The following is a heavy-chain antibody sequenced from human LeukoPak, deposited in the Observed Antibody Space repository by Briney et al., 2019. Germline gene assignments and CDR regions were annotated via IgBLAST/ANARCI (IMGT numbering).Heavy chain of an antibody. Sequence: GGSLRLSCAASGFTFISYAMSWVRQAPGKGLEWVSSLSGNAGRPYYADSVKGRFTISRDNSKNTLYLQMNSLRAEDTAVYYCAKDHRGSGNYYYYYGLDVWGQGTMVTVSS. D-gene: IGHD1-26*01. J-gene: IGHJ6*02. V-gene: IGHV3-23*01. CDR2: LSGNAGRP. CDR3: AKDHRGSGNYYYYYGLDV. CDR1: GFTFISYA.